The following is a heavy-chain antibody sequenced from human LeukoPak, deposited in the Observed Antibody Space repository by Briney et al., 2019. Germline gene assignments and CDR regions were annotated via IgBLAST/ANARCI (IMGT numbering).Heavy chain of an antibody. D-gene: IGHD1-26*01. Sequence: SGTLSLTCAVSGGSISSTNWWNWVRQPPGKGLEWIGQIYHSGSTNYNPSLRSRLTISVDKSKNQFSLKLNSVNAADTAVYYCARLVGTFSTFDYWGQGTLVTVSS. J-gene: IGHJ4*02. CDR1: GGSISSTNW. V-gene: IGHV4-4*02. CDR2: IYHSGST. CDR3: ARLVGTFSTFDY.